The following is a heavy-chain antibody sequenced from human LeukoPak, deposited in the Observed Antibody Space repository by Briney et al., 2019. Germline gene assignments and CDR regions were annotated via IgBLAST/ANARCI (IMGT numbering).Heavy chain of an antibody. V-gene: IGHV3-23*01. CDR3: AKASALSTYSGNWFDP. CDR1: GFTFSSYA. CDR2: ISGTGDTT. Sequence: GGSLRLSCAASGFTFSSYARSWVRQAPGRGLEWVSSISGTGDTTYYADSVKGRFTISRDNSKNTLYLQMNSLRAEDTAVYYCAKASALSTYSGNWFDPWGQGTLVTVSS. J-gene: IGHJ5*02. D-gene: IGHD2-15*01.